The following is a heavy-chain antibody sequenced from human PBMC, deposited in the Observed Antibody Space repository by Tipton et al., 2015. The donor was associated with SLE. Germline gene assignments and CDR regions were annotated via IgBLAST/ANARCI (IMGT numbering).Heavy chain of an antibody. CDR1: GFTFDDYA. J-gene: IGHJ4*02. CDR3: ARDPLAAGYFDY. Sequence: SLRLSCAASGFTFDDYAMHWVRQAPGKGLEWVSGISWNSGSIGYADSVKGRFTISRDNAKNSLYLQMNSLRAEDTAVYYCARDPLAAGYFDYWGQGTLVTVSS. CDR2: ISWNSGSI. D-gene: IGHD6-13*01. V-gene: IGHV3-9*01.